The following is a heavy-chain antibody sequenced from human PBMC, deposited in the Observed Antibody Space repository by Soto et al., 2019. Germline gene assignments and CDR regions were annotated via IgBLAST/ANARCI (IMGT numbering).Heavy chain of an antibody. J-gene: IGHJ4*02. CDR1: GFTFSSYW. D-gene: IGHD3-22*01. Sequence: GSLRLSCAASGFTFSSYWMHWVRQAPGKGLVWVSRINSDGSSTSYADSVKGRFTISRDNAKNTLYLQMNSLRAEDTAVYYCASGGPYYYDSSGYYPFDYWGQGTLVTVSS. V-gene: IGHV3-74*01. CDR3: ASGGPYYYDSSGYYPFDY. CDR2: INSDGSST.